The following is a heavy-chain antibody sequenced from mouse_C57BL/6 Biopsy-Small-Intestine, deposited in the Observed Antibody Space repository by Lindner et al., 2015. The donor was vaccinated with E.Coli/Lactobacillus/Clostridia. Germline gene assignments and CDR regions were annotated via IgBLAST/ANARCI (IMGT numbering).Heavy chain of an antibody. CDR1: GYTFTNYI. V-gene: IGHV1-14*01. CDR2: INPYNDGT. Sequence: VQLQESGPELVKPGASVKMSCKASGYTFTNYIIHWVKQKPGQGLEWIGYINPYNDGTKYNEKFKGKALLTSDKSSSTVYMELNSLTSEDSAVYYCAVGGNPGYFPLDYWGQGTSVAVSS. J-gene: IGHJ4*01. D-gene: IGHD2-1*01. CDR3: AVGGNPGYFPLDY.